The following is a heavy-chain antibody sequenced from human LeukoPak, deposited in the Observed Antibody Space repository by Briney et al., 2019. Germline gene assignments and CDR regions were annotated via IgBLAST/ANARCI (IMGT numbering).Heavy chain of an antibody. J-gene: IGHJ6*02. CDR3: ARRNYYGLDV. CDR1: GYSFSSYW. CDR2: ISPGDSET. Sequence: GESLKISCKGSGYSFSSYWIGWVRQMPGKGLEWMGIISPGDSETRYSASLEGQVTFSTDKSISTAYLQWSSPKASDTAIYYCARRNYYGLDVWGQGTTVTVSS. V-gene: IGHV5-51*01.